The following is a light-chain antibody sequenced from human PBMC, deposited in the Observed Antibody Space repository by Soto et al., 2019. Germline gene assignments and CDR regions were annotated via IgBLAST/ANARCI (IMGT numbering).Light chain of an antibody. J-gene: IGKJ2*01. CDR1: QSVRSSY. Sequence: EVVLTQSPGTLSLFPGERATPSCRASQSVRSSYLAWYQQKPGQAPRLLIYGASSRATGIPDRFSGSGSGTDFSLTISRLEPEDFAVYYCQQYGSSPLTFGQGTKLEI. CDR3: QQYGSSPLT. CDR2: GAS. V-gene: IGKV3-20*01.